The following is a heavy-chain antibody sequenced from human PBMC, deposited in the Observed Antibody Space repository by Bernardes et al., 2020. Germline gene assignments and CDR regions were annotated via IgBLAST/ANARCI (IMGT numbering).Heavy chain of an antibody. Sequence: SETLSLSCTVSGDSISSHFWNWIRQPPGKGLEWIGCIYHTGSTDYNPSLKSRVTISVDTSKKQFSLRMTSMTPADTAVYYCARDGGGPYPSEFNLWGQGTQVIVSS. D-gene: IGHD2-21*01. CDR3: ARDGGGPYPSEFNL. J-gene: IGHJ4*02. CDR2: IYHTGST. V-gene: IGHV4-59*11. CDR1: GDSISSHF.